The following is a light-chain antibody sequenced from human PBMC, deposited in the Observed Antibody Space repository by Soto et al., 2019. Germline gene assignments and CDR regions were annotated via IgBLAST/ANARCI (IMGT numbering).Light chain of an antibody. J-gene: IGKJ3*01. Sequence: DIQMTQSPSSLSASVGDRVTITCRASQDISNYLAWFQQKPGKVPKFLIYGASTLQSGVPSRFSGSGSGTEFTLTISSLQPEDVATYYCQKDSSAPFTFGPGTRVDV. CDR3: QKDSSAPFT. CDR1: QDISNY. V-gene: IGKV1-27*01. CDR2: GAS.